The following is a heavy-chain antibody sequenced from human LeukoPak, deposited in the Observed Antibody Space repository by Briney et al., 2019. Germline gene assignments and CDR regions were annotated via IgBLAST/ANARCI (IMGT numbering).Heavy chain of an antibody. CDR1: GYTFTGYY. CDR3: ARDMLGVAYDSSGYFDY. CDR2: INPNSGGT. D-gene: IGHD3-22*01. J-gene: IGHJ4*02. V-gene: IGHV1-2*04. Sequence: GASVKVSCKASGYTFTGYYMHWVRQAPGQGLEWMGWINPNSGGTNYAQKFQGWVTMTRDTSTSTVYMELSSLRSEDTAVYYCARDMLGVAYDSSGYFDYWGQGTLVTVSS.